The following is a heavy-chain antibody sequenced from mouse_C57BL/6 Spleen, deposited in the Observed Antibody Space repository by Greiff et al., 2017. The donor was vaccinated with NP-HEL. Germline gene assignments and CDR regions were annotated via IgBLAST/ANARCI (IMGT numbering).Heavy chain of an antibody. J-gene: IGHJ1*03. CDR1: GFTFTDYY. Sequence: EVQGVESGGGLVQPGGSLSLSCAASGFTFTDYYMSWVRQPPGKALEWLGFIRNKANGYTTEYSASVKGRFTISRDNSQSILYLQMNTLRAEDSATYYCARSLGRWYFDVWGTGTTVTVSS. CDR3: ARSLGRWYFDV. V-gene: IGHV7-3*01. D-gene: IGHD4-1*01. CDR2: IRNKANGYTT.